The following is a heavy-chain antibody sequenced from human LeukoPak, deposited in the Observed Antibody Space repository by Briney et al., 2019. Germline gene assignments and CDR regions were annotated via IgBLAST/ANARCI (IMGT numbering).Heavy chain of an antibody. CDR1: GYTFSSYD. D-gene: IGHD5-12*01. J-gene: IGHJ4*02. CDR3: TRSVRRGSIDY. V-gene: IGHV1-8*01. Sequence: ASVKVSCKASGYTFSSYDINWVRQATGQGLEWMGWMNPNSAQTGYAQKFQGRVTMTRSTSISTAYMELSSLRSEDTAVYYCTRSVRRGSIDYWGPGTLVTASS. CDR2: MNPNSAQT.